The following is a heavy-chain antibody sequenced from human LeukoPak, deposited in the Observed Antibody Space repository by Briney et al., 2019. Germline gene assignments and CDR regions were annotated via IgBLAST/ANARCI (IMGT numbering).Heavy chain of an antibody. V-gene: IGHV3-30-3*01. CDR3: ARHRPYFGSGSHCFDY. J-gene: IGHJ4*02. CDR1: GFTFSSYA. D-gene: IGHD3-10*01. CDR2: ISYDGSNK. Sequence: PGRSLRLSCAASGFTFSSYAMHWVRQAPGKGLEWVAVISYDGSNKYYADSVKGRFTISRDNSKNTLYLQMNSLRAEDTAVYYCARHRPYFGSGSHCFDYWGQGTLVTVSS.